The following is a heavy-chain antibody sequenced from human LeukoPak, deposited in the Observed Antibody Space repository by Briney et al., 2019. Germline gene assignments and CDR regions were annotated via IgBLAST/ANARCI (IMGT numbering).Heavy chain of an antibody. CDR3: ARGAGYSSGWYHI. J-gene: IGHJ3*02. D-gene: IGHD6-19*01. CDR2: INAGNGNT. Sequence: ASVKVSCKASGYTFTSYAMHWVRQAPGHRLEWMGWINAGNGNTKYSQKFQGRVTITRDTSASTAYMELSSLRSEDTAVYYCARGAGYSSGWYHIWGQGTMVTVSS. CDR1: GYTFTSYA. V-gene: IGHV1-3*01.